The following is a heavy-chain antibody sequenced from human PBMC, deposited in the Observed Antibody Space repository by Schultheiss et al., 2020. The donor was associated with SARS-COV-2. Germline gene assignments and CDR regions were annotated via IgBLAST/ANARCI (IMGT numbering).Heavy chain of an antibody. J-gene: IGHJ6*02. CDR3: ARLPGGQQLATPYGMDV. Sequence: GGSLRLSCAASGFTVSSNYMSWVRQAPGKGLEWVAVIWYDGSNKYYADSVKGRFTISRDNSKNTLYLQMNSLRAEDTAVYYCARLPGGQQLATPYGMDVWGQGTTVTVSS. CDR1: GFTVSSNY. D-gene: IGHD6-13*01. V-gene: IGHV3-33*08. CDR2: IWYDGSNK.